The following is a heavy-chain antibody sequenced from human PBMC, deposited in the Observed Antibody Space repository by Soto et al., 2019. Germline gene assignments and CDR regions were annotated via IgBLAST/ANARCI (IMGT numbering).Heavy chain of an antibody. CDR1: GFTFSSYA. V-gene: IGHV3-30-3*01. D-gene: IGHD1-26*01. CDR3: ARDRGPSGSYSAPDY. CDR2: ISYDGSNK. Sequence: GGSLRLSCAASGFTFSSYAMHWGRQAPGKGLEWVAVISYDGSNKYYADSVKGRFTISRDNSKNTLYLQMNSLRAEDTAVYYCARDRGPSGSYSAPDYWGRGTLVTVSS. J-gene: IGHJ4*02.